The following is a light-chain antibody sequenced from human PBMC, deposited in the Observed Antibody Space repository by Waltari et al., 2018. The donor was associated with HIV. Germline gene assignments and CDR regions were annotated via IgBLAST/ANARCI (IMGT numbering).Light chain of an antibody. Sequence: ELVMPQSPATLSVSPGESAPLSCRASQSIGSRLAWYQQRRGQAPRLLIYGASTRAAGIPARFSGSGSGTEFTLTINSLQSEDFALYYCHQYDDWPPDTFGQGTKLE. CDR1: QSIGSR. J-gene: IGKJ2*01. V-gene: IGKV3-15*01. CDR3: HQYDDWPPDT. CDR2: GAS.